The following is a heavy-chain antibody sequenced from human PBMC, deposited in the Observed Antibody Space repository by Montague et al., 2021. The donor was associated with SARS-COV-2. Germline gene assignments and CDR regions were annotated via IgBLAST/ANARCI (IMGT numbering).Heavy chain of an antibody. CDR1: GFSLTTSGVG. CDR3: AHKKSGWAIEFGD. J-gene: IGHJ4*02. D-gene: IGHD6-19*01. CDR2: IYWNDDR. V-gene: IGHV2-5*01. Sequence: PALVKPTQTLTLTCTFSGFSLTTSGVGVGWIRQPPGKALECLALIYWNDDRRYAPSLNNRLTVTKDISKNQVVLTMTNMEPVDTGTYYCAHKKSGWAIEFGDWGKGILVTVSS.